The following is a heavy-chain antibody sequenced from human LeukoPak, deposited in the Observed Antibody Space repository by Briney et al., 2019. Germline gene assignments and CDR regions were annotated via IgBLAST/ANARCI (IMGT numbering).Heavy chain of an antibody. V-gene: IGHV1-69*06. J-gene: IGHJ4*02. Sequence: GASVKVSCKASGGTFSSYAISWVRQARGQGLEWMGGIIPIFGTANYAQKFQGRVTITADRSTSTAYMELSSLRSEDTAVYYCAGGCCSSTSCYVSDYWGQGTLVTVSS. D-gene: IGHD2-2*01. CDR3: AGGCCSSTSCYVSDY. CDR1: GGTFSSYA. CDR2: IIPIFGTA.